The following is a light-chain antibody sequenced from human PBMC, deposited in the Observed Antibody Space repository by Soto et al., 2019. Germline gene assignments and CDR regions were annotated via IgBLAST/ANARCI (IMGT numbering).Light chain of an antibody. J-gene: IGLJ2*01. CDR2: EGS. V-gene: IGLV2-23*01. CDR1: SSDVGSYNL. Sequence: QSALTQPASVSGSPGQSITISCTGTSSDVGSYNLVSWYQQHPGKAPKLMIYEGSKRPSGVSNRFSGSKSGNTASLTISGLPAEDESDYYCCSYAGSSTCGVVLGGGTKLTVL. CDR3: CSYAGSSTCGVV.